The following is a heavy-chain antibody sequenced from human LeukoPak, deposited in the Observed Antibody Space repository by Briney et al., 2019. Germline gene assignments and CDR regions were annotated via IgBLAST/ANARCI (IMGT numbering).Heavy chain of an antibody. CDR1: GGSFSGYY. Sequence: SETLSLTCAVYGGSFSGYYWSWIRQPPGKGLEWIGEINHSGSTNYNPSLKSRVTISVDTSKNQFSLKLSSVTAADTAVYYCARRHSSGYCPPYYYYYGMDVWGQGTTVTVSS. D-gene: IGHD3-22*01. V-gene: IGHV4-34*01. J-gene: IGHJ6*02. CDR2: INHSGST. CDR3: ARRHSSGYCPPYYYYYGMDV.